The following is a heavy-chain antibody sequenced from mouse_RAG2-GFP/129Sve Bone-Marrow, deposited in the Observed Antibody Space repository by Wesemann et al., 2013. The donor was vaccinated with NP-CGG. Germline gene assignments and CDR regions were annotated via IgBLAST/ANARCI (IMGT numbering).Heavy chain of an antibody. CDR3: ARKRDYGDYYGAMDY. CDR1: GYSFTGYN. V-gene: IGHV1-39*01. D-gene: IGHD2-13*01. CDR2: INPYYGST. Sequence: QSGAELVKPGASVKISCKASGYSFTGYNMNWVKQSHGKSLEWIGNINPYYGSTSYNQKFKGKATLTVDKSSSTAYMQLNSLTSEDSAVYYCARKRDYGDYYGAMDYWGQGNLSHRLL. J-gene: IGHJ4*01.